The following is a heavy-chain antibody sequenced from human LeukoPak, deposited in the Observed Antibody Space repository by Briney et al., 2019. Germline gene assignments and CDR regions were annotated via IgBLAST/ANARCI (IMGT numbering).Heavy chain of an antibody. Sequence: ASVKVSCKASGYTFTSYYMHWVRQAPGQGLEWMGIINPSGGSTSYAQKSQGRVTMTRDTSTSTVYMELSSLRSEDTAVYYCARDVRLLWFGESKDDAFDIWGQGTMVTVSS. D-gene: IGHD3-10*01. J-gene: IGHJ3*02. CDR1: GYTFTSYY. CDR3: ARDVRLLWFGESKDDAFDI. V-gene: IGHV1-46*01. CDR2: INPSGGST.